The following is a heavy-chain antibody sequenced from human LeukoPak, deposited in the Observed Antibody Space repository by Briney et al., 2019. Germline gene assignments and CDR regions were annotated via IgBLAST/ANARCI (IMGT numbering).Heavy chain of an antibody. CDR3: ARAYDYVWGSYRSENWFDP. Sequence: PSETLSLTCTVSGGSISSYYWSWIRQPPGKGLEWIGYIYYSGSTNYNPSLESRVTISVDTSKNQFSLKLSSVTAADTAVYYCARAYDYVWGSYRSENWFDPWGQGTLVTVSS. V-gene: IGHV4-59*01. J-gene: IGHJ5*02. D-gene: IGHD3-16*02. CDR1: GGSISSYY. CDR2: IYYSGST.